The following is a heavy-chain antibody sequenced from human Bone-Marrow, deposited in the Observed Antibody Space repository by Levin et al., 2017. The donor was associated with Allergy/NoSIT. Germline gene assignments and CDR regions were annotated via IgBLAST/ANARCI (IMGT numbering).Heavy chain of an antibody. D-gene: IGHD3-3*01. V-gene: IGHV4-61*01. J-gene: IGHJ3*02. Sequence: TSETLSLTCTVSGGSVSSATNYWSWIRQSPGKGLEWIGYIYRSGSTKYNPSLKSRVTISLDTSKNQFSLKLRSVTAADTAVYYCATPVGQLRFLEWYAFDIWGQGTMVTVSS. CDR1: GGSVSSATNY. CDR2: IYRSGST. CDR3: ATPVGQLRFLEWYAFDI.